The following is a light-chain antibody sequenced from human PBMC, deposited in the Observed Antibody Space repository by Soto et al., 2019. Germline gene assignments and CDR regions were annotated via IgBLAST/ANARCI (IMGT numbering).Light chain of an antibody. CDR3: TACDVSVKGIV. CDR2: DNH. J-gene: IGLJ1*01. Sequence: QSVLTQLPSAAGPPGQRATCSCSGSSSNIGINTVNWYQQLPGTAPQLLICDNHRRPSGVPDRFSGSKSGTSASMAISRLQSEDEATYFCTACDVSVKGIVFGTGGKVIVL. CDR1: SSNIGINT. V-gene: IGLV1-44*01.